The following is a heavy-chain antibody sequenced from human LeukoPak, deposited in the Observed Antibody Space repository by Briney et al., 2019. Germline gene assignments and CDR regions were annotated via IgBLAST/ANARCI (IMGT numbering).Heavy chain of an antibody. J-gene: IGHJ5*02. Sequence: PGGSLRLSCAASGFTFSLFSMTWVRQAPGKGLEWLSYIGSSGDGAIFYGDSVKGRFTVSRDNAKNSLYLQMDSLRDEDTAVYYCARGVGYCSGGRCYNWFDPWGQGTLVTVSS. V-gene: IGHV3-48*02. D-gene: IGHD2-15*01. CDR3: ARGVGYCSGGRCYNWFDP. CDR1: GFTFSLFS. CDR2: IGSSGDGAI.